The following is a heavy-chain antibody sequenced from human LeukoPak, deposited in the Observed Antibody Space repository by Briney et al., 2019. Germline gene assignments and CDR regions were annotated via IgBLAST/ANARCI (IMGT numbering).Heavy chain of an antibody. V-gene: IGHV3-74*01. Sequence: GGSLRLSCAASGFTFSSHWMHWVRQAPGKGLVWVSRINSDGSSTSYADSAKGRFTISRDNAKNTLYLQMNSLRAEDTAVYYCARPYDILTGYYPNWFDPWGQGTLVTVSS. CDR2: INSDGSST. CDR1: GFTFSSHW. CDR3: ARPYDILTGYYPNWFDP. D-gene: IGHD3-9*01. J-gene: IGHJ5*02.